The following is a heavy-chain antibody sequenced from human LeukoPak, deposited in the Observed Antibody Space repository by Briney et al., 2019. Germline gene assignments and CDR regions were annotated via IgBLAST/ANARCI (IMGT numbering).Heavy chain of an antibody. J-gene: IGHJ4*02. CDR2: ISGSGGST. CDR3: ARGLFTGGTYYAY. CDR1: GFTFSTYA. Sequence: GGSLRLSCTASGFTFSTYAMSWVRQAPGKGLEWVSLISGSGGSTYYADSVKGRFTISRDNSKNTLYLQMNSLRAVDTAVYYCARGLFTGGTYYAYWGQGTLVTVSA. D-gene: IGHD2-15*01. V-gene: IGHV3-23*01.